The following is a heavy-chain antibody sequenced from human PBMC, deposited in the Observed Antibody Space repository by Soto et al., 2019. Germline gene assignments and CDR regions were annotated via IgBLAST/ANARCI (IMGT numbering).Heavy chain of an antibody. V-gene: IGHV1-69*01. J-gene: IGHJ4*02. CDR1: GGTFSSYA. CDR2: IIPMFGTP. D-gene: IGHD2-2*01. CDR3: ASLPDGVVARGGAFDS. Sequence: QVQLVQSGAEVKKPGSSVKVSCKASGGTFSSYAISWVRQAPGQGLEWMGGIIPMFGTPNYAQRFEGRVTITADESTSTAYMELRSLRSEDTAVYYCASLPDGVVARGGAFDSWGQGTLVTVAS.